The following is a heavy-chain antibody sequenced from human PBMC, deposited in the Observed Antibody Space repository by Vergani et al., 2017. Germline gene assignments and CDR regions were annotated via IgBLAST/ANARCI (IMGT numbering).Heavy chain of an antibody. V-gene: IGHV3-15*01. Sequence: EVQLVESGGGLVKPGGSLRLSCAASGFTFSNAWMSWVRQAPGKGLEWVGRIKSKTDGGTTDYAAPVKGRFTISRDDSKNTLYLHMNSLKTEDTAVYYCTTDRITMIVVAAVAFDIWGQGTMVTVSS. CDR2: IKSKTDGGTT. D-gene: IGHD3-22*01. CDR3: TTDRITMIVVAAVAFDI. J-gene: IGHJ3*02. CDR1: GFTFSNAW.